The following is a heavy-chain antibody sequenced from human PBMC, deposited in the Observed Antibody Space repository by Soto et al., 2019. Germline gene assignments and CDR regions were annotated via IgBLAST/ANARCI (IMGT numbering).Heavy chain of an antibody. V-gene: IGHV2-5*02. Sequence: SGPTLVNPTQTLTLTCSCSGFSLSTSGVGVGWIRQPPGKALEWLAFIYWDDDKRYSPSLKSRLTLTKDTSKNQVVLKMTNMGPVDTATYSCAYARNRWIDFWGQGTLVTVSS. CDR3: AYARNRWIDF. D-gene: IGHD3-3*01. CDR2: IYWDDDK. J-gene: IGHJ4*02. CDR1: GFSLSTSGVG.